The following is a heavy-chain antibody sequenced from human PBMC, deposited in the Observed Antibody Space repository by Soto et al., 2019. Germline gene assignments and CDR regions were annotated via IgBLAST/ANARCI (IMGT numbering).Heavy chain of an antibody. CDR1: GFTFSTHG. D-gene: IGHD1-26*01. CDR2: ISYDGSNK. J-gene: IGHJ4*02. CDR3: AKGSSGSYYTDFDY. V-gene: IGHV3-30*18. Sequence: QVQLVESGGGVVQPGRSLRLSCAASGFTFSTHGMYWVRQAPGKGLEWVAGISYDGSNKYYADSVKGRFTISRDNSKNTLYLQMNSLRAEDTAVYYCAKGSSGSYYTDFDYWGQGTLVTVSS.